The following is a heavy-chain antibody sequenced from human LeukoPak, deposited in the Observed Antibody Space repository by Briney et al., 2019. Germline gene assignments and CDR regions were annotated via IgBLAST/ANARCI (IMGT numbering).Heavy chain of an antibody. CDR2: INADNGNT. Sequence: GASVKVSCKASGYTFTSYAIHWVRQAPGQRLECMGCINADNGNTKYSQSFQGRVTITRDTSATTAYMELSSLRSEDTAVYYCARSWIEDYYYGMDVRGKGTSVTVSS. D-gene: IGHD2-2*03. CDR3: ARSWIEDYYYGMDV. J-gene: IGHJ6*04. CDR1: GYTFTSYA. V-gene: IGHV1-3*01.